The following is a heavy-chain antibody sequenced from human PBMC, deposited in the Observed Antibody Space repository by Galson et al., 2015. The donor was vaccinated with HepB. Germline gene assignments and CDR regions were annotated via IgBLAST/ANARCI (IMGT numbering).Heavy chain of an antibody. CDR1: GFTFSSYG. CDR2: ISYDGSNK. CDR3: AKDHWFDP. J-gene: IGHJ5*02. Sequence: SLRLSCAASGFTFSSYGMHWVRQAPGKGLEWVAVISYDGSNKYYADSVKGRFTISRDNSKNTLYLQMNSLRAEDTAVYYCAKDHWFDPWGQGTLVTVSS. V-gene: IGHV3-30*18.